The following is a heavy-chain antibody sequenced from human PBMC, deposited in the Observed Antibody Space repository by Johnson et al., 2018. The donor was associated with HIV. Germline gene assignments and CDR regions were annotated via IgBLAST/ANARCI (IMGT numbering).Heavy chain of an antibody. D-gene: IGHD2-15*01. CDR2: ISSSGSTI. CDR1: GFTFSSYA. J-gene: IGHJ3*02. V-gene: IGHV3-48*04. CDR3: ARDVGSGPAFDI. Sequence: EQLVESGGGVVQPGRSLRLSCAASGFTFSSYAMHWVRQAPGKGLEWVSYISSSGSTIYYADSVKGRFTISRDNAKNSLYLQMNSLRAEDTAVYYCARDVGSGPAFDIWGQGTMVTVSS.